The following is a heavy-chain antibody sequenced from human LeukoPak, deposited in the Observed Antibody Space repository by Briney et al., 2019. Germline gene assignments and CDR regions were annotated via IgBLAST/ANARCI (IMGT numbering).Heavy chain of an antibody. CDR3: VRVDLRAAYFDY. Sequence: SETLSLTCTVSGGSISSYYWSWIRQPAGKGQEWIGRIYTSGSTGYNPSLKSRVTMSVDTSKNQFSLKLSSVTAADTAVYYCVRVDLRAAYFDYWGQGTLVTVSS. V-gene: IGHV4-4*07. CDR2: IYTSGST. J-gene: IGHJ4*02. D-gene: IGHD2-15*01. CDR1: GGSISSYY.